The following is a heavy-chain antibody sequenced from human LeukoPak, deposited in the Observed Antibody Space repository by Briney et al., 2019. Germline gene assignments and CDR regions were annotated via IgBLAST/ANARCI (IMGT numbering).Heavy chain of an antibody. V-gene: IGHV3-48*02. J-gene: IGHJ3*02. CDR2: ISSSNSTI. CDR1: GFTFRSYS. CDR3: ARSNSSGRGAFDI. Sequence: GGSLRLSCAASGFTFRSYSMNWVRQAPGEGLEWLSYISSSNSTIYYVDAVKGRFTISRDNAKNSLYLQMNSLRDEDTAMYYCARSNSSGRGAFDIWGQGTMVTVSS. D-gene: IGHD3-22*01.